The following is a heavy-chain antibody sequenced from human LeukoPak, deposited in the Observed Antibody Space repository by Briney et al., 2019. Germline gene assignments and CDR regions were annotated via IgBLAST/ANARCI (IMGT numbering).Heavy chain of an antibody. V-gene: IGHV3-23*01. CDR2: ISGNGAST. J-gene: IGHJ4*02. D-gene: IGHD2-15*01. Sequence: PGGSLRLSCAASGFTFNTFSMNSVRQAPGKGLEWVSSISGNGASTYYADSVKGRFTISRDNSRSSIYLQMNSLGAEDTAITDCTNDLLGYSRPIDYWGQGTLVTVSS. CDR3: TNDLLGYSRPIDY. CDR1: GFTFNTFS.